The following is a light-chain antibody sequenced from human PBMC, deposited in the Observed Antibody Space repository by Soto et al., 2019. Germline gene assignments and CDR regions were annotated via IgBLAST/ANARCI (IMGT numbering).Light chain of an antibody. J-gene: IGKJ4*01. Sequence: EIVLTQSPCTLSLSPGERATLSCRASQSVSSSYLAWYQQKPGQAPRLLIYGASSRATGIPDRFSGSGSGTDFTLTISRLEPEDFAVYYCQQYGSSQTFGGGTKVEIK. CDR1: QSVSSSY. V-gene: IGKV3-20*01. CDR3: QQYGSSQT. CDR2: GAS.